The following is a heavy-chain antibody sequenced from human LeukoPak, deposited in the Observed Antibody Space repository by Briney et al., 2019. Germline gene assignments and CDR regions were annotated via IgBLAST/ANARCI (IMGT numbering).Heavy chain of an antibody. Sequence: SVNVSCKASGGTFSSYAISWVRQAPGQGLQWMGGIIPIFGTANYAQKFQGRVTMTTDTSTSTAYMELRSLRSDDTAVYYCARGVDIVATIFFSTELDYFDYWGQGTLVTVSS. CDR3: ARGVDIVATIFFSTELDYFDY. J-gene: IGHJ4*02. CDR2: IIPIFGTA. V-gene: IGHV1-69*05. CDR1: GGTFSSYA. D-gene: IGHD5-12*01.